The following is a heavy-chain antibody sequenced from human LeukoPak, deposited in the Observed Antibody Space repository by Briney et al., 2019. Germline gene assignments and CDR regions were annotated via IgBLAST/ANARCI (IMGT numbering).Heavy chain of an antibody. V-gene: IGHV3-48*01. Sequence: GGSLRLSCEASGFTFTAYTMNWVRQAPGKGPEWVSYIDYGGSVTHYADSVKGRFTISRDNAENSLYLQMNSLRVEDTAVYYCTRDLEYWSQGVQVTVSS. CDR3: TRDLEY. CDR2: IDYGGSVT. CDR1: GFTFTAYT. J-gene: IGHJ4*02.